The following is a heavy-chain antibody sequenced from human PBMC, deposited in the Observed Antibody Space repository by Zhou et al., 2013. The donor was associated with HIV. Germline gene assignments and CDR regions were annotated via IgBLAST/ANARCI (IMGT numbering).Heavy chain of an antibody. CDR2: IIPIFGKS. CDR1: GDTFSTDV. CDR3: ARGSVYFELKDSFDV. Sequence: VQLVQSGAEVKKPGSSVKVSCKASGDTFSTDVISWVRQAPGQGLEWMGGIIPIFGKSNYAQKFQGRVTITADESTSTAYMELSSLRSEDTAVYYCARGSVYFELKDSFDVWGQGTMVTVSS. J-gene: IGHJ3*01. V-gene: IGHV1-69*12. D-gene: IGHD3-9*01.